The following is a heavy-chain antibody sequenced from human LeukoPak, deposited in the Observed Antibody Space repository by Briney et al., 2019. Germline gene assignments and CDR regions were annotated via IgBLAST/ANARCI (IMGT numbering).Heavy chain of an antibody. Sequence: GASVKVSCKASGYTFTSYGISWVRQATGQGLEWMGWMNPNSGNTGYAQKFQGRVTITRNTSISTAYMELSSLRSEDTAVYYCARERKGTCSSTSCSGWFDPWGQGTLVTVSS. D-gene: IGHD2-2*01. CDR3: ARERKGTCSSTSCSGWFDP. J-gene: IGHJ5*02. V-gene: IGHV1-8*03. CDR1: GYTFTSYG. CDR2: MNPNSGNT.